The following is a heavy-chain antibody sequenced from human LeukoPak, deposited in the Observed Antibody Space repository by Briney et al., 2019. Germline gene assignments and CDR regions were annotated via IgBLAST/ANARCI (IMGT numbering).Heavy chain of an antibody. CDR3: ARVGLSSSSTDY. D-gene: IGHD6-6*01. CDR2: ISSSSSYI. Sequence: GGSLRLSCAASGFTFSSYSMNWVRQAPGKGLEWVSSISSSSSYIYYADSVKGRFTISRDNAKNSLYLQMNSLRAEDTAVYYCARVGLSSSSTDYWGQGTLVTVSS. CDR1: GFTFSSYS. J-gene: IGHJ4*02. V-gene: IGHV3-21*01.